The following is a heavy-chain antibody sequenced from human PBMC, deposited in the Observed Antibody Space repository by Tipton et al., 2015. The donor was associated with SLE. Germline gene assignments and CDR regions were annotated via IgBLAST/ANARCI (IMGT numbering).Heavy chain of an antibody. CDR2: INHSGST. V-gene: IGHV4-34*01. J-gene: IGHJ4*02. D-gene: IGHD4-17*01. Sequence: TLSLTCAVYGGSFSAYYWSWIRQPPGKGLEWIGEINHSGSTNYNPSLKSRVTISVDTSKNQFSLKVSSVTAADTALYYCARAHQENGDFSLYYFDYWGQGTLVTVSS. CDR1: GGSFSAYY. CDR3: ARAHQENGDFSLYYFDY.